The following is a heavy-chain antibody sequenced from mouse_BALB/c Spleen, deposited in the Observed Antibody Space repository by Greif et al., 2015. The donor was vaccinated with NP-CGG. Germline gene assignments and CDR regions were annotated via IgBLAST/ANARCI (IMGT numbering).Heavy chain of an antibody. CDR3: ARAYDGYPFAY. D-gene: IGHD2-3*01. V-gene: IGHV1-7*01. Sequence: VQLQQSGAELAKPGASVKMSSKASGYTFTSYWMHWVKQRPGQGLEWIGYINPSTGYTEYNQKFKDKATLTADKSSSTAYMQLSSLTSEDSAVYYCARAYDGYPFAYWGQGTLVTVSA. CDR2: INPSTGYT. CDR1: GYTFTSYW. J-gene: IGHJ3*01.